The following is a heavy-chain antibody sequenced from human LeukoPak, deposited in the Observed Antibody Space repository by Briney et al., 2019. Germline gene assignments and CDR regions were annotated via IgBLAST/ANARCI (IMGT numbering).Heavy chain of an antibody. V-gene: IGHV3-7*01. CDR1: GFSLSSYW. J-gene: IGHJ5*01. Sequence: PGGSLRLSCAASGFSLSSYWMNWVRQIPGKGPEWLANIKQDGSQIHYVDSVKGRFTVSRDNAKNSLYLQMNSLRAEDTAMYSCERDVDGDNWPDSWGQGTVVTVSS. CDR2: IKQDGSQI. D-gene: IGHD5-24*01. CDR3: ERDVDGDNWPDS.